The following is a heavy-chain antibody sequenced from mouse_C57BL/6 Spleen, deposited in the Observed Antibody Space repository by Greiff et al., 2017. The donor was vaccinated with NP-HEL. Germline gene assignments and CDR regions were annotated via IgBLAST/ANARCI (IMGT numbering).Heavy chain of an antibody. J-gene: IGHJ2*01. CDR1: GYTFTDYY. V-gene: IGHV1-26*01. D-gene: IGHD2-4*01. Sequence: EVQLQQSGPELVKPGASVKISCKASGYTFTDYYMNWVKQSPGKSLEWIGDINPNNGGTSYNQKFKGKATLTVDKSSSTAYMELRSLTSEDSAVYYCAGIYYDYADFDYWGQGTTLTVSS. CDR3: AGIYYDYADFDY. CDR2: INPNNGGT.